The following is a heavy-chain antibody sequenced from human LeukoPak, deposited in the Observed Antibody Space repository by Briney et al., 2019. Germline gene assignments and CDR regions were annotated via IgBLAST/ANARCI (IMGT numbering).Heavy chain of an antibody. D-gene: IGHD3-16*01. CDR1: GFTFSYYW. Sequence: GGSLRLSCAASGFTFSYYWMGWVRQAPGKGLEWVANIKQDASEEYYVDSVKGRFTISRDNSKNTVYLQMDSLRAEDTAVYYCAKDRGSIMDSWGQGTLVTVSS. CDR3: AKDRGSIMDS. CDR2: IKQDASEE. J-gene: IGHJ4*02. V-gene: IGHV3-7*05.